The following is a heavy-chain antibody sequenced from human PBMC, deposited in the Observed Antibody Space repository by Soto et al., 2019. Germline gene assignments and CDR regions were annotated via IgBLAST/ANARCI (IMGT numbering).Heavy chain of an antibody. CDR1: GGSISSSSYY. Sequence: SETLSLTCTVSGGSISSSSYYWGWIRQPPGKGLEWIGSIYYSGSTYYNPSLKSRVTISVDTSKNQFSLKLSSVTAADTAVYYCARGLELRPYYYYGMDVWGQGTTVTVSS. CDR3: ARGLELRPYYYYGMDV. J-gene: IGHJ6*02. D-gene: IGHD1-7*01. CDR2: IYYSGST. V-gene: IGHV4-39*01.